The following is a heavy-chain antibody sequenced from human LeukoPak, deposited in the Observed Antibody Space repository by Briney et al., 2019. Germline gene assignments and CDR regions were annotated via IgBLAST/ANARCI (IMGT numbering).Heavy chain of an antibody. V-gene: IGHV4-59*01. D-gene: IGHD3-22*01. Sequence: PSETLSLTCTVSGGSIRSYDWSWIRQSPGKGLDWIGHIYSGGRTNYNPSLKSRVTISIVTSKNQFSLKLSSVTAADTALYYCARNYDNSGYTAFGYWGRGTLVTVSS. CDR2: IYSGGRT. J-gene: IGHJ4*02. CDR1: GGSIRSYD. CDR3: ARNYDNSGYTAFGY.